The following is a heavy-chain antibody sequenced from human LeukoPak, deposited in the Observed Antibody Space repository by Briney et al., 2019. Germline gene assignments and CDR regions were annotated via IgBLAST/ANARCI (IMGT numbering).Heavy chain of an antibody. D-gene: IGHD3-22*01. CDR2: ISYDVSNK. V-gene: IGHV3-30-3*01. J-gene: IGHJ4*02. Sequence: PGGSLRLSCAAFGFTFSSYAMHWVRQAPGKGLEWVAVISYDVSNKYYADSVKGRFTISRDNSKNTLYLQMNSLRPEDTAVYYCARGTPDYDSSGYFSAPFDYWGQGTLVTVSS. CDR1: GFTFSSYA. CDR3: ARGTPDYDSSGYFSAPFDY.